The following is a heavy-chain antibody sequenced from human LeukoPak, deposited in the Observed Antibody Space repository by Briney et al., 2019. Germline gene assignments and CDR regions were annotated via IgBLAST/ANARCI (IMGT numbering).Heavy chain of an antibody. CDR1: GFTFSSYD. D-gene: IGHD6-13*01. J-gene: IGHJ3*02. CDR3: ARSKSIAAAHRHAFDI. Sequence: GGSLRLSCAASGFTFSSYDMHWVRQATGKGLEWVSAIGTAGDTYYPGSVKGRFTISRENAKNSLYLQMNSLRAGDTAVYYCARSKSIAAAHRHAFDIWGQGTMVTVSS. V-gene: IGHV3-13*01. CDR2: IGTAGDT.